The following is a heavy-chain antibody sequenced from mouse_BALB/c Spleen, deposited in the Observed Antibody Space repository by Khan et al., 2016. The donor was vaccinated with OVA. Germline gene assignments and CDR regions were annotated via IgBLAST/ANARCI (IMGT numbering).Heavy chain of an antibody. CDR3: ARTHER. Sequence: QVQLQQSGAELARPGASVKMSCTASGYTFTSYTMHWVQQRPGQGLEWIGYINPSSGYTKYNQKFKDQATLNADKSSRTAYMQLINLTSEDYEVYYCARTHERWGQGTTLTVSS. V-gene: IGHV1-4*01. J-gene: IGHJ2*01. CDR2: INPSSGYT. CDR1: GYTFTSYT.